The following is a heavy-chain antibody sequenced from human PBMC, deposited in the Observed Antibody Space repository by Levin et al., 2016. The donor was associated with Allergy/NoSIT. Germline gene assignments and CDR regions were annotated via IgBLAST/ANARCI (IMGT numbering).Heavy chain of an antibody. V-gene: IGHV3-21*01. D-gene: IGHD1-26*01. CDR3: ARVMDSGSYSQPPDY. CDR2: ISSSSSYI. CDR1: GFTFSSYS. Sequence: GESLKISCAASGFTFSSYSMNWVRQAPGKGLEWVSSISSSSSYIYYADSVKGRFTISRDNAKNSLYLQMNSLRAEDTAVYYCARVMDSGSYSQPPDYWGQGTLVTVSS. J-gene: IGHJ4*02.